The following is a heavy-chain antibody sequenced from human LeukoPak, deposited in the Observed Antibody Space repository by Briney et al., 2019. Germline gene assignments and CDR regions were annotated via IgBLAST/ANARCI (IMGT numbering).Heavy chain of an antibody. Sequence: ASMKVSCKASGYTFTSYGISWVRQAPGQGLEWMGWISAYNGNTNYAQKLQGRVTMTTDTSTSTAYMELSSLRSEDTAVYYCARVSSKVGSYILLGAFDIWGQGTMVTVSS. D-gene: IGHD1-26*01. CDR1: GYTFTSYG. CDR2: ISAYNGNT. CDR3: ARVSSKVGSYILLGAFDI. V-gene: IGHV1-18*01. J-gene: IGHJ3*02.